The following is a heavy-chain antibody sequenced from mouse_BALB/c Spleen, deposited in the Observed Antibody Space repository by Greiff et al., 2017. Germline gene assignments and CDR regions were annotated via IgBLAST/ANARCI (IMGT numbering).Heavy chain of an antibody. CDR2: IDPANGNT. V-gene: IGHV14-3*02. D-gene: IGHD1-1*01. J-gene: IGHJ4*01. CDR3: ASYYYGSREYYYAMDY. Sequence: EVQVVESGAELVKPGASVKLSCTASGFNIKDTYMHWVKQRPEQGLEWIGRIDPANGNTKYDPKFQGKATITADTSSNTAYLQLSSLTSEDTAVYYCASYYYGSREYYYAMDYWGQGTSVTVSS. CDR1: GFNIKDTY.